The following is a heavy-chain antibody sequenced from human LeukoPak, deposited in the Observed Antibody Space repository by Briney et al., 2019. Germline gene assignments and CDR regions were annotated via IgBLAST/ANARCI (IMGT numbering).Heavy chain of an antibody. V-gene: IGHV3-33*01. CDR1: GFTFSSYG. CDR2: IWYDGSNK. D-gene: IGHD2-2*01. Sequence: GGSLRLSCAASGFTFSSYGMHWVRQAPGKGLEWVAVIWYDGSNKYYADSVKGRFTISRDNSKNTLYLQMNSLRAEDTAVYYCARGSQYCSSTSCGSPGYWGQGTLVTVSS. J-gene: IGHJ4*02. CDR3: ARGSQYCSSTSCGSPGY.